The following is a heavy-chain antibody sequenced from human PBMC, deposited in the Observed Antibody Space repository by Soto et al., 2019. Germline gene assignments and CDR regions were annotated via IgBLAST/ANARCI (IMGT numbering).Heavy chain of an antibody. D-gene: IGHD4-17*01. CDR3: ARDRRGDYGDYEFDY. Sequence: SETLSLTCTVSGGSISSGGYYWSWIRQHPGKGLEWIGYIYYSGSTYYNPSLKSRVTISVDTSKNQFSLKLTSVTAADTAVYYCARDRRGDYGDYEFDYWGQGTLVTVSS. J-gene: IGHJ4*02. CDR2: IYYSGST. CDR1: GGSISSGGYY. V-gene: IGHV4-31*03.